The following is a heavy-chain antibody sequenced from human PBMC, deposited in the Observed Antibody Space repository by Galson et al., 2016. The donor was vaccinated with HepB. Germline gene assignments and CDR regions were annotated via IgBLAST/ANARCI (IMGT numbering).Heavy chain of an antibody. CDR2: INPSAGRA. CDR3: ARGGYCSTDACYFYDALDV. Sequence: SVKVSCKASGYIFTNFYIHWVRQAPGQGLEWMGTINPSAGRANYAQKFQGRVFMTSDTSTDTVYMEHNSLSPEDAAVYYCARGGYCSTDACYFYDALDVWGQGTTITVSS. J-gene: IGHJ6*02. V-gene: IGHV1-46*01. CDR1: GYIFTNFY. D-gene: IGHD2-2*01.